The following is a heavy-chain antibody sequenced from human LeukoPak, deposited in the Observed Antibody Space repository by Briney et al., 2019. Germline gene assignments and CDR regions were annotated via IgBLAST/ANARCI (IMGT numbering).Heavy chain of an antibody. D-gene: IGHD1-14*01. CDR1: GGSISSYY. CDR2: IYYSGST. CDR3: ARFRAQSGRTIDQDAFDI. V-gene: IGHV4-59*01. J-gene: IGHJ3*02. Sequence: SETLSLTCTVSGGSISSYYWSWIRQPPGKGLEWIGYIYYSGSTNYNPSLKGRVTISVDTSKNQFSLKLSSVTAADTAVYYCARFRAQSGRTIDQDAFDIWGQGTMVTVSS.